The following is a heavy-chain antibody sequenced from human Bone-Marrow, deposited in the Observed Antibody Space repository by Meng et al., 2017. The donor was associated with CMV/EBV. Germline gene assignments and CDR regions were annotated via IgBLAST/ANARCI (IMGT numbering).Heavy chain of an antibody. V-gene: IGHV4-39*07. CDR3: ARVPRKDIVVFTDKGGFDY. CDR2: IYYSGST. J-gene: IGHJ4*02. CDR1: GGSISSSSYY. D-gene: IGHD2-2*01. Sequence: ESLKISCTVSGGSISSSSYYWGWIRQPPGKGLEWIGSIYYSGSTYYNPSLKSRVTISVDTSKNQFSLKLSSVTAADTAVYYCARVPRKDIVVFTDKGGFDYWGQGTLVTVSS.